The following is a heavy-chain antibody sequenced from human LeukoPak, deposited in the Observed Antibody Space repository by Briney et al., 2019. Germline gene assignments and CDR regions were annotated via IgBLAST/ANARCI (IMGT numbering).Heavy chain of an antibody. V-gene: IGHV4-59*12. CDR3: ARRSGVYYGSGSYWNY. CDR1: GDSISSYY. D-gene: IGHD3-10*01. Sequence: SETLSLTCTVSGDSISSYYWSWIRQPPGKGLEWIGYIYYSGSTNYNPSLKSRVTISVDTSKNQFSLKLSSVTAADTAVYYCARRSGVYYGSGSYWNYWGQGTLVTVSS. J-gene: IGHJ4*02. CDR2: IYYSGST.